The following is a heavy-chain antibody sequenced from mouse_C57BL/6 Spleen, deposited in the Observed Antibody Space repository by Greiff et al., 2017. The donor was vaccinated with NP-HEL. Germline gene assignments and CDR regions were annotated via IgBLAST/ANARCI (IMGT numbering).Heavy chain of an antibody. D-gene: IGHD1-1*02. J-gene: IGHJ3*01. Sequence: VQLQQSGAELVKPGASVKISCKASGYAFSSYWMNWVKQRPGKGLEWIGQIYPGDGDTNYNGKFKGKATLTADKSSSTAYMQLSSLTSEDSAVYFCARGGENPTWFAYWGQGTLVTVSA. CDR3: ARGGENPTWFAY. V-gene: IGHV1-80*01. CDR1: GYAFSSYW. CDR2: IYPGDGDT.